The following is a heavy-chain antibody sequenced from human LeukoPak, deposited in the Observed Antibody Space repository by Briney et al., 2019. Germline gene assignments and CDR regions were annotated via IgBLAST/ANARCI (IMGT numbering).Heavy chain of an antibody. Sequence: GGSLRLSCAASGFTFSSNDMHWVRQAPGKGLEWVAVIWYDGTNKYYADSVKGRFTISRDNSKNTLYLQMNSLRAEDTAVYYCAKASSGYYFDYWGQGTLVTVSP. D-gene: IGHD3-22*01. CDR3: AKASSGYYFDY. CDR2: IWYDGTNK. J-gene: IGHJ4*02. V-gene: IGHV3-30*02. CDR1: GFTFSSND.